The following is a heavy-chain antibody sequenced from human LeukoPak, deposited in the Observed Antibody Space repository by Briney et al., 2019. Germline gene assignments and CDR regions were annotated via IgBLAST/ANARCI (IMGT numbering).Heavy chain of an antibody. CDR2: ISGSGGST. Sequence: GGSLRLSCAASGFTFSSYAMSWVRQAPGKGLEWVSCISGSGGSTYYADSVKGRFTISRDNSKKTLYLQMNSLRVEDTAVYYCAKGYCSSTSCSYFDYWGQGTLVTVSS. J-gene: IGHJ4*02. V-gene: IGHV3-23*01. CDR3: AKGYCSSTSCSYFDY. D-gene: IGHD2-2*01. CDR1: GFTFSSYA.